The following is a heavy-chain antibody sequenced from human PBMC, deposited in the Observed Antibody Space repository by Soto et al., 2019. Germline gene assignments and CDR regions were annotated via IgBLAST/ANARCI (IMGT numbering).Heavy chain of an antibody. J-gene: IGHJ4*02. V-gene: IGHV3-23*01. CDR1: GFTFSSYA. Sequence: LRLSCAASGFTFSSYAMSWVRQAPGKGLEWVSAISGSGGSTYYADSVKGRFTISRDNSKNTLYLQMNSLRAEDTAVYYCAKVFSGSWPTGQPTDYCGQGTLVTVYS. CDR3: AKVFSGSWPTGQPTDY. CDR2: ISGSGGST. D-gene: IGHD6-13*01.